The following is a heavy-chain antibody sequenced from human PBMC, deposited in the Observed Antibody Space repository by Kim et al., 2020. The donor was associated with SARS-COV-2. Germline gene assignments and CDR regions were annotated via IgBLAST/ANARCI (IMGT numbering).Heavy chain of an antibody. D-gene: IGHD3-10*01. CDR1: GGSFSGYY. CDR3: ARGLQTMVRGAMRSWFDP. Sequence: SETLSLTCAVYGGSFSGYYWGWIRQPPGKGLEWIGEINHSGSTNYNPSLKSRVTISVDTSKNQFSLKLSSVTAADTAVYYCARGLQTMVRGAMRSWFDPWGQGTLVTVSS. J-gene: IGHJ5*02. CDR2: INHSGST. V-gene: IGHV4-34*01.